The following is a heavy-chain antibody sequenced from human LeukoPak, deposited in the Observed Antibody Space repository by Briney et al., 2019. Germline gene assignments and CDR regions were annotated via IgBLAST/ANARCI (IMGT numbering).Heavy chain of an antibody. J-gene: IGHJ4*02. Sequence: PGGSLRLSCAPSGFTFSQSAMNWVRQVPGKGLEWASSIDYDSSHIYYAASVRGRFTISRDNARNSVYLQMNSLRVEDTAVYYCARDPLRFLRVGHYDYWGQGTLVAVSS. V-gene: IGHV3-21*01. D-gene: IGHD3-3*01. CDR1: GFTFSQSA. CDR2: IDYDSSHI. CDR3: ARDPLRFLRVGHYDY.